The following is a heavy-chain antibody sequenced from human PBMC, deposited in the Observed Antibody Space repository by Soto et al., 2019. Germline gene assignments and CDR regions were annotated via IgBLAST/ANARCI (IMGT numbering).Heavy chain of an antibody. D-gene: IGHD2-15*01. CDR3: TQGGSRARWYYGMDV. V-gene: IGHV1-8*01. CDR1: GYTFTSYD. CDR2: MNPNSGNT. Sequence: QVQLVQSGAEVKKPGASVKVSCKASGYTFTSYDINWVRQATGQVLEWMGWMNPNSGNTGYAQKFQGRVTMTRNTSISTAYMELSSLRSEDTAVYYCTQGGSRARWYYGMDVWGKGTTVTVSS. J-gene: IGHJ6*04.